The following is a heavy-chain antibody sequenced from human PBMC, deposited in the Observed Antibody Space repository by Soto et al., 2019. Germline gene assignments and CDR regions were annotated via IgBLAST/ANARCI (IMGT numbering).Heavy chain of an antibody. Sequence: EVQLLESGGGLVQPGGSLRLSCAASGFTFSSYAMSWVRQAPGKGLEWVSAISGSVGSTYYADSVKGRFTISRDNSKNTLYLQMNSLRAEDTAVYYCAKSVVRVVVILTDYWGQGTLVTVSS. CDR3: AKSVVRVVVILTDY. J-gene: IGHJ4*02. CDR2: ISGSVGST. D-gene: IGHD3-22*01. V-gene: IGHV3-23*01. CDR1: GFTFSSYA.